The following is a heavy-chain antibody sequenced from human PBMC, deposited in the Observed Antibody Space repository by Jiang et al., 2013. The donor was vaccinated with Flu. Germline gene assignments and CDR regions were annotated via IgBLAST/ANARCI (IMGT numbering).Heavy chain of an antibody. V-gene: IGHV3-64*02. CDR3: ARSHSGNYFRFDAVD. J-gene: IGHJ3*01. CDR2: ISNNGGST. Sequence: VQLVESGEGLVQPGGSLRLSCAASEFTFSNHVMHWVRQAPGKGLEYVSAISNNGGSTYYADSVKGRFTISRDDSKNTLYLQMGSLRPEDMAVYYCARSHSGNYFRFDAVD. D-gene: IGHD1-26*01. CDR1: EFTFSNHV.